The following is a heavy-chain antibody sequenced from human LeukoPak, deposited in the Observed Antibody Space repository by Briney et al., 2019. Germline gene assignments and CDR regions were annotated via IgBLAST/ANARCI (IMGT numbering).Heavy chain of an antibody. J-gene: IGHJ3*02. CDR1: GFTFSSYS. CDR3: ARERPRYQLIYSDAFDI. Sequence: PGGSLRLSCAASGFTFSSYSMNWVRQAPGKGLEWVSSISSSSSYIYYADSVKGRFTISRDNAKNSLYLQMNSLRAEDTAVYYCARERPRYQLIYSDAFDIWGQGTMVTVSS. D-gene: IGHD2-2*02. CDR2: ISSSSSYI. V-gene: IGHV3-21*01.